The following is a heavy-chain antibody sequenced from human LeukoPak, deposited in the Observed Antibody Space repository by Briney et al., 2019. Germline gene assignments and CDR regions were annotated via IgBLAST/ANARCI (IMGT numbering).Heavy chain of an antibody. CDR3: AKDPMTSYYYYYGMDV. CDR1: GFTFSSYA. D-gene: IGHD2-21*02. V-gene: IGHV3-23*01. CDR2: ISGSGGST. J-gene: IGHJ6*02. Sequence: PGRSLRLSCAASGFTFSSYAMSWVRQAPGKGLEWVSAISGSGGSTYYADSVKGRFTISRDNSKNTLYLQMNSLRAEDTAVYYCAKDPMTSYYYYYGMDVWGQGTTVTVSS.